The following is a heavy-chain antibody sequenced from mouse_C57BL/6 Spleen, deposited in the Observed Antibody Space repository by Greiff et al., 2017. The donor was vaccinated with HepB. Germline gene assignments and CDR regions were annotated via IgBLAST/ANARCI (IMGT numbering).Heavy chain of an antibody. CDR1: GFTFSSYG. J-gene: IGHJ3*01. Sequence: EVQLVESGGDLVKPGGSLKLSCAASGFTFSSYGMSWVRQTPDKRLEWVATISSGGSYTYYPDSVKGRFTISRDNAKNTLYLQMSSLKSEDTAMYYCARQGGYGSSPAWFAYWGQGTLVTVSA. CDR3: ARQGGYGSSPAWFAY. CDR2: ISSGGSYT. D-gene: IGHD1-1*01. V-gene: IGHV5-6*01.